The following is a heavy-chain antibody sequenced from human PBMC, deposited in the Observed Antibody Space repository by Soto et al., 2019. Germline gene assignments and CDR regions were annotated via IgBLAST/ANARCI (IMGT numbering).Heavy chain of an antibody. D-gene: IGHD6-13*01. CDR1: SGSISSSNW. V-gene: IGHV4-4*02. CDR2: IYHSGST. Sequence: SETLSLTCAVSSGSISSSNWWSWVRQPPGKGLEWIGEIYHSGSTNYNPSLKSRVTISVDKSKNQFSLKLSSVTAADTAVYYCASQKIAPTYYFDYWGQGTLVTVSS. J-gene: IGHJ4*02. CDR3: ASQKIAPTYYFDY.